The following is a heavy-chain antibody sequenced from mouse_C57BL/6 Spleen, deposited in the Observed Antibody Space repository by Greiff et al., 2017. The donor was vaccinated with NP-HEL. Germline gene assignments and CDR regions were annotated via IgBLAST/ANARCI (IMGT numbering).Heavy chain of an antibody. CDR3: AREGLWLRRYFDY. CDR1: GYTFTSYW. CDR2: INPSNGGT. D-gene: IGHD2-2*01. Sequence: VQLQQPGTELVKPGASVKLSCKASGYTFTSYWMHWVKQRPGQGLEWIGNINPSNGGTNYNEKFKSKATLTVDKSSSTAYMQLSSLTSEDSAVYYCAREGLWLRRYFDYWGQGTTLTVSS. V-gene: IGHV1-53*01. J-gene: IGHJ2*01.